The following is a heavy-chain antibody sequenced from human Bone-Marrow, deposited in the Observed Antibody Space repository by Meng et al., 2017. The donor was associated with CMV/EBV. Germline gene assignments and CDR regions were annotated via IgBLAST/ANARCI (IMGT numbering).Heavy chain of an antibody. CDR3: AKDGIEGYYDSSGYYDY. CDR2: ISGGGGNT. J-gene: IGHJ4*02. CDR1: GFTFRRYA. Sequence: GESLKISCAASGFTFRRYAMNWVRQAPGKGLEWVSTISGGGGNTYYADSVKGRFTISRDNSKNTLYLEMNSLRAEDTAVFYCAKDGIEGYYDSSGYYDYWGQGTLVTVSS. V-gene: IGHV3-23*01. D-gene: IGHD3-22*01.